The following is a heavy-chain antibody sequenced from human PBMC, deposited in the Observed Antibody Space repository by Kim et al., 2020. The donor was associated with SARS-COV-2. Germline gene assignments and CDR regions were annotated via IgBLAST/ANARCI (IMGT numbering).Heavy chain of an antibody. D-gene: IGHD3-22*01. CDR2: VYPGDSDT. CDR3: AMELARSDGYHFDAFDV. V-gene: IGHV5-51*01. Sequence: GESLKISCEGSGYTFTSYWIGWVRQMPGKGLEWMGIVYPGDSDTRYSPSFQGHVTISVDKSISTTYLQWSSLKASDTATYFCAMELARSDGYHFDAFDVWGQGAMVIV. J-gene: IGHJ3*01. CDR1: GYTFTSYW.